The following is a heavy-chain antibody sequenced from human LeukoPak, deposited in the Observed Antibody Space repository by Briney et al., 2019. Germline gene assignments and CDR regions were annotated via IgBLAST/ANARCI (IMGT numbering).Heavy chain of an antibody. CDR2: IYYSGST. D-gene: IGHD4-17*01. J-gene: IGHJ4*02. CDR1: GGSISSGGYY. V-gene: IGHV4-31*03. CDR3: ARASSDYGDYYFDY. Sequence: PSETLPLTCTVSGGSISSGGYYWNWIRQHPGKGLEWIGYIYYSGSTYYNPSLKSRVTISVDTSKSQFSLKLSSVTAADTAVYYCARASSDYGDYYFDYWGQGTLVTVSS.